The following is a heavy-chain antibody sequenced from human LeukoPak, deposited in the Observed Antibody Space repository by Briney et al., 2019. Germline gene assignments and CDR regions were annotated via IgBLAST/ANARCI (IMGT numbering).Heavy chain of an antibody. V-gene: IGHV3-9*01. CDR1: GFTFDDYA. J-gene: IGHJ3*02. CDR2: ISWNSGSI. CDR3: AKDASPYYYDSSGYNDAFDI. Sequence: GGSLRLSCAASGFTFDDYAMHWVRQAPGKGLEWVSGISWNSGSIGYADSMKGRFTISRDNAKNSLYLQMNSLRAEDTALYYCAKDASPYYYDSSGYNDAFDIWGQGTMVTVSS. D-gene: IGHD3-22*01.